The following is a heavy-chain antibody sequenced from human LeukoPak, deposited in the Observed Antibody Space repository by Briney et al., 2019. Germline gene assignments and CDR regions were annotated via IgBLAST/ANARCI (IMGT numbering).Heavy chain of an antibody. V-gene: IGHV3-43*01. CDR1: GFTFDDYT. CDR2: IIWDGFST. CDR3: AKGGTYDGSGYRDD. J-gene: IGHJ4*02. Sequence: GGSLRLSCAASGFTFDDYTMHWVRQAPGKGLEWVSLIIWDGFSTFYADSVKGRFTISRDNSKNSLYLQMSSLRTEDTAMYYCAKGGTYDGSGYRDDWGQGTLVTVSS. D-gene: IGHD3-22*01.